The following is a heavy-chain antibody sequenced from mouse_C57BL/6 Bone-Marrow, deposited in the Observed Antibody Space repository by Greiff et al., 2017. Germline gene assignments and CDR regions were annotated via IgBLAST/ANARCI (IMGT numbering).Heavy chain of an antibody. CDR2: IYPRSGNT. V-gene: IGHV1-81*01. CDR3: ARHYYGSSYYFDY. J-gene: IGHJ2*01. D-gene: IGHD1-1*01. CDR1: GYTFTSYG. Sequence: QAQLQQSGAELARPGASVKLSCKASGYTFTSYGISWVKQRTGQGLEWIGEIYPRSGNTYYNEKYKGKATLTADKSSSTAYMELRSLTSEDAAVYFGARHYYGSSYYFDYWGQGTTLTVSS.